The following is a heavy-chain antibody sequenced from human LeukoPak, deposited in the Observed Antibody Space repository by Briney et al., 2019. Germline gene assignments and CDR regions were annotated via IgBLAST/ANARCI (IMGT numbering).Heavy chain of an antibody. D-gene: IGHD5-24*01. V-gene: IGHV1-69*05. CDR2: IIPIFGTA. J-gene: IGHJ4*02. Sequence: SVKVSCKASGGTFSSYAISWVRQAPGQGLEWTGGIIPIFGTANYAQKFQGRVTITTDESTSTAYMELSSLRSEDTAVYYCARDRGDGYNYFDYWGQGTLVTVSS. CDR1: GGTFSSYA. CDR3: ARDRGDGYNYFDY.